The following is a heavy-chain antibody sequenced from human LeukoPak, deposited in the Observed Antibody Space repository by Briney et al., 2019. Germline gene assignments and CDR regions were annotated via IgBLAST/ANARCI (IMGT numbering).Heavy chain of an antibody. CDR2: IFYSGST. CDR1: GGSISSGGYY. V-gene: IGHV4-31*03. J-gene: IGHJ4*02. CDR3: ARHESSTWYPKFDY. D-gene: IGHD6-13*01. Sequence: NPSQTLSLTCTVSGGSISSGGYYWSWIRQHPGKGLEWIGYIFYSGSTYYNPSLKSRVTISVDTSKNQFSLKLSSVTAADTAVYYCARHESSTWYPKFDYWGQGTLVTVSS.